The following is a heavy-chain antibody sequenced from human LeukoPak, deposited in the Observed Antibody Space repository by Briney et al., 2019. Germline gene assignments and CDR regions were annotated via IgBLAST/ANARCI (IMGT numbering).Heavy chain of an antibody. Sequence: SEALSLTCAVYGESFSEYYWSWIRQPPGKGLEWIGQINHSGGTNYHPSLKTRVTISLDTSKNQVSLKLRSVTAADTAVYYCAFEGPVSGYAFDPWGQGALVAVSS. CDR3: AFEGPVSGYAFDP. D-gene: IGHD5-12*01. CDR2: INHSGGT. J-gene: IGHJ5*02. V-gene: IGHV4-34*01. CDR1: GESFSEYY.